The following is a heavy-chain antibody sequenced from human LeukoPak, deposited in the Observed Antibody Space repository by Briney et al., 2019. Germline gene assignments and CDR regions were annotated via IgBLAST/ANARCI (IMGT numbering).Heavy chain of an antibody. D-gene: IGHD2-15*01. CDR1: GFTFSGYY. CDR2: IKQDGSER. V-gene: IGHV3-7*01. J-gene: IGHJ4*02. Sequence: GGSLRLSCAASGFTFSGYYMSWVRQVPGKGLEWVATIKQDGSERYYVGSVRGRFTISRDNANNSLYLQMNSLRAEDTAVYYCARDPSGAVANYWGQGTLVTVSS. CDR3: ARDPSGAVANY.